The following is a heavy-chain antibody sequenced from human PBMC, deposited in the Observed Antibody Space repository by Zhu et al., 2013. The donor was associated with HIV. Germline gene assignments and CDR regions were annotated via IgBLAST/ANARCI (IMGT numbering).Heavy chain of an antibody. V-gene: IGHV1-2*04. D-gene: IGHD2-15*01. CDR1: GYTFTGYY. J-gene: IGHJ4*02. CDR3: ALPHCSGVRCYSWEFDY. Sequence: QVQLVQSGAEVKKPGASVKVSCKASGYTFTGYYLHWVRQAPGQGLEWMGWINPNSSVTKYAQKFQGWVTMTRDTSISTAYMELSRLRSDDTAVYYCALPHCSGVRCYSWEFDYWGQGTLVTVSS. CDR2: INPNSSVT.